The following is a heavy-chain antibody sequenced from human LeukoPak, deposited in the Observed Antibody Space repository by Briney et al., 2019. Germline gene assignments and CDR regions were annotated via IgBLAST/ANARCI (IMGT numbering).Heavy chain of an antibody. V-gene: IGHV1-18*01. J-gene: IGHJ4*02. CDR2: ISAYNGNT. Sequence: ASVKVSCKASGYTFTSYGISWVRQAPGQGLEWMGWISAYNGNTNYAQKFQGRVTMTRNTSISTAYMELSSLRSEDTAVYYCARVYDSSGYYFDYWGQGTLVTVSS. CDR3: ARVYDSSGYYFDY. CDR1: GYTFTSYG. D-gene: IGHD3-22*01.